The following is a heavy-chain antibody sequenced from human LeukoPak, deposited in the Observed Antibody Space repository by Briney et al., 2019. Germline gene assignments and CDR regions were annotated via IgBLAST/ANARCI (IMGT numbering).Heavy chain of an antibody. V-gene: IGHV3-30*02. CDR3: AKDWYYYGSGRVFYMDV. D-gene: IGHD3-10*01. CDR1: GFTFSSYG. Sequence: PGGSLRLSCAASGFTFSSYGMHWVRQAPGKGLEWVAFIRYDGSNKYYADSVQGRFTISRDNSKSTLYLQMNSLRAEDTAVYYCAKDWYYYGSGRVFYMDVWGKGTTVAVSS. CDR2: IRYDGSNK. J-gene: IGHJ6*03.